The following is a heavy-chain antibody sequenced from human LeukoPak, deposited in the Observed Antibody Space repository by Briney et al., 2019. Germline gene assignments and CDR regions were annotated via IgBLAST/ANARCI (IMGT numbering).Heavy chain of an antibody. Sequence: ASGKVSCKASGYTFTGYYMHWVRQAPGQGLEWMGWINPNSGGTNYAQKFQGRVTMAGDTSISTAYMELSRLTSDDTAVYYCARGPPMTTNWFDPWGQGTLVTVSS. CDR2: INPNSGGT. CDR3: ARGPPMTTNWFDP. V-gene: IGHV1-2*02. J-gene: IGHJ5*02. D-gene: IGHD4-11*01. CDR1: GYTFTGYY.